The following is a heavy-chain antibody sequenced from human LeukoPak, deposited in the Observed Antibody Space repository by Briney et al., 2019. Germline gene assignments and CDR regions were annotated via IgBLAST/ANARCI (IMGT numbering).Heavy chain of an antibody. CDR1: GFTFSSHA. Sequence: GGSLRLSCGASGFTFSSHAMTWVRQAPGKGLEWVSAISISGDTTYYADAVKGRFTISRDNAKNSLYLQMNSLRAEDTAVYYCARDVRNPPYFDYWGQGTLVTVSS. CDR2: ISISGDTT. J-gene: IGHJ4*02. CDR3: ARDVRNPPYFDY. V-gene: IGHV3-23*01.